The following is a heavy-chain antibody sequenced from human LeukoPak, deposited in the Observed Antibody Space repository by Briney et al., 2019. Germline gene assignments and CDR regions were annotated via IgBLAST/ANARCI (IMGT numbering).Heavy chain of an antibody. D-gene: IGHD6-19*01. V-gene: IGHV4-38-2*02. CDR3: ARARGIAVAGTRDAFDI. J-gene: IGHJ3*02. Sequence: SETLSLTCTVSGYSISSGYYWGWIRQPPGKGLEWIGSIYHSGSTYYNPSLKSRVTISVDTSKNQFSLKLSSVTAADTAVYYCARARGIAVAGTRDAFDIWGQGTMVTVSS. CDR1: GYSISSGYY. CDR2: IYHSGST.